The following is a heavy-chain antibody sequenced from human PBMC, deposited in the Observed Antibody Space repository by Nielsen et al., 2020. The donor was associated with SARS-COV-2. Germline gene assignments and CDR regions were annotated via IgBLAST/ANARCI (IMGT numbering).Heavy chain of an antibody. CDR3: TTDPRVTIFGVVIIAGDY. J-gene: IGHJ4*02. CDR2: IKSTTNGGTT. V-gene: IGHV3-15*01. CDR1: GFTFSNAW. Sequence: GESLKISCAASGFTFSNAWMSWVRQAPGKGLEWVGRIKSTTNGGTTDYAAPVKGRFTISRDDSKNTLYLQMNSLKTEDTAVYYCTTDPRVTIFGVVIIAGDYWGQGTLVTVSS. D-gene: IGHD3-3*01.